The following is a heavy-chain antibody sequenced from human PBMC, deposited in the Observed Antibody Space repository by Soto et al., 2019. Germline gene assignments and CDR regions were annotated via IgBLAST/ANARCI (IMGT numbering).Heavy chain of an antibody. Sequence: VQLVESGGGVVQPGRSLRLSCAASGFTFSDYAMHWVRQAPGKGLEWVAVVSHDGRNTHYADSVKGRFTISRDSSKNKFSLELKSMRVEDKAVYYCANGGRQWLVTSDFNYWGQGALVTVSS. D-gene: IGHD6-19*01. V-gene: IGHV3-30*18. CDR3: ANGGRQWLVTSDFNY. J-gene: IGHJ4*02. CDR2: VSHDGRNT. CDR1: GFTFSDYA.